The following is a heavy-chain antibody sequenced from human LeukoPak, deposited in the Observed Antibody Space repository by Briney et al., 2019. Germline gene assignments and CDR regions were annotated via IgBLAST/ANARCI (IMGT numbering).Heavy chain of an antibody. Sequence: GGSLRLSCAASGFTFDDYAMHWVRKAPGKGLEWVSLISWDGGSSYYADSVKGRFTISRDNSKNSLYLQMNSLRAEDTALYYCAKDSVAVTGTGNIDYWGQGTLFTVSS. J-gene: IGHJ4*02. CDR3: AKDSVAVTGTGNIDY. CDR2: ISWDGGSS. CDR1: GFTFDDYA. D-gene: IGHD6-19*01. V-gene: IGHV3-43D*03.